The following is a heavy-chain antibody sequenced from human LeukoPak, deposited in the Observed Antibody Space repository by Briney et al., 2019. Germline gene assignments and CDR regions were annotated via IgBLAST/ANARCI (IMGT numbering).Heavy chain of an antibody. CDR1: GYTFTGYY. V-gene: IGHV1-2*02. CDR2: INPNSGGT. J-gene: IGHJ6*03. Sequence: ASVKVSCKASGYTFTGYYMHWMRQAPGQGLEWMGWINPNSGGTNYAQKFQGRVTMTRDTSISTAYMELSRLRSDDTAVYYCARRAARPEYYYYYYYMDVWGKGTTVTVSS. D-gene: IGHD6-6*01. CDR3: ARRAARPEYYYYYYYMDV.